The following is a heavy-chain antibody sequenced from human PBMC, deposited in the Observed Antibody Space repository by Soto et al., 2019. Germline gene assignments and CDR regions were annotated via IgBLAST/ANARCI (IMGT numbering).Heavy chain of an antibody. CDR2: IWYDGSNK. CDR1: GFTFSSYG. Sequence: QVQLVESGGGVVQPGRSLRLSCAASGFTFSSYGMHWVRQAPGKGLEWVAVIWYDGSNKYYADSVKGRFTISRDNSKNPLYLQMNSLRAEDTAVYYCARRSCSGGSCWLGYYGMDVWGQGTTVTVSS. V-gene: IGHV3-33*01. J-gene: IGHJ6*02. D-gene: IGHD2-15*01. CDR3: ARRSCSGGSCWLGYYGMDV.